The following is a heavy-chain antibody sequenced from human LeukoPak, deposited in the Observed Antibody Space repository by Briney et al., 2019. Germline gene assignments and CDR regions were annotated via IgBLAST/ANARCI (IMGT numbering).Heavy chain of an antibody. J-gene: IGHJ3*02. V-gene: IGHV4-59*08. CDR1: GGSFSGYY. CDR2: IYYSGST. CDR3: ARHIGTSRAFDI. D-gene: IGHD1-26*01. Sequence: SETLSLTCAVYGGSFSGYYWSRIRQPPGKGLEWIGYIYYSGSTNYNPSLKSRVTISVDTSKNQFSLKLSSVTAADTAVYYCARHIGTSRAFDIWGQGTMVTVSS.